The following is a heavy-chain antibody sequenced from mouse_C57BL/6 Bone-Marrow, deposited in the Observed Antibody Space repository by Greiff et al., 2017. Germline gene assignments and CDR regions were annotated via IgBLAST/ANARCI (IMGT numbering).Heavy chain of an antibody. D-gene: IGHD1-1*01. CDR3: ARGGITTVVHFDY. CDR1: GYAFSSSW. V-gene: IGHV1-82*01. CDR2: IYPGDGDT. Sequence: LVEPGASVKISCKASGYAFSSSWMNWVKQRPGKGLEWIGRIYPGDGDTNYNGKFKGKATLTADKSSSTAYMQLSSLTSEDSAVYFCARGGITTVVHFDYWGQGTTLTVSS. J-gene: IGHJ2*01.